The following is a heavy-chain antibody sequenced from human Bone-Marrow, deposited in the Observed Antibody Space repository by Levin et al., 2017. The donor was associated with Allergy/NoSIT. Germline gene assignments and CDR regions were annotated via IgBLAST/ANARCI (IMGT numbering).Heavy chain of an antibody. D-gene: IGHD3-9*01. V-gene: IGHV3-73*01. CDR1: GFTLSGSA. J-gene: IGHJ5*02. CDR3: SNYDILTGFLS. Sequence: GGSLRLSCAASGFTLSGSAVHWVRQASGKGLEWLGRIRSKANNYATAYAASVQGRFIISRDDSTNTADLQMNSLKTEDTAVYYCSNYDILTGFLSWGQGTLVTVSS. CDR2: IRSKANNYAT.